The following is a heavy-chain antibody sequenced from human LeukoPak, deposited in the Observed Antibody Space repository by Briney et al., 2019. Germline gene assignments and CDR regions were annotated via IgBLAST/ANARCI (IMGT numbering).Heavy chain of an antibody. CDR2: INPSGGST. D-gene: IGHD3-10*01. CDR1: GYIFTSYF. V-gene: IGHV1-46*01. J-gene: IGHJ4*02. CDR3: ARDSRGSGTITIDY. Sequence: GASVNVSCKASGYIFTSYFMHWVRQAPGQGLEWMGIINPSGGSTTYAQKFQGRVTMTGDTSTRTVYMELSSLRSEDTAVYYCARDSRGSGTITIDYWGQGTLVTVSS.